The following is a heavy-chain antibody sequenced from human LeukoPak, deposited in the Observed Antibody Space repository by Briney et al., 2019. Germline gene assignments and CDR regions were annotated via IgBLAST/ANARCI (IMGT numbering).Heavy chain of an antibody. D-gene: IGHD3-3*01. CDR3: ARDPTDFWSGPTDY. Sequence: SETLSLTCTVSGGSISSGGYYWSWIRQPPGKGLEWIGYIYHSGSTYYNPSLKSRVTISVDRSKNQFSLKLSSVTAADTAVYYCARDPTDFWSGPTDYWGQGTLVTVSS. V-gene: IGHV4-30-2*01. J-gene: IGHJ4*02. CDR1: GGSISSGGYY. CDR2: IYHSGST.